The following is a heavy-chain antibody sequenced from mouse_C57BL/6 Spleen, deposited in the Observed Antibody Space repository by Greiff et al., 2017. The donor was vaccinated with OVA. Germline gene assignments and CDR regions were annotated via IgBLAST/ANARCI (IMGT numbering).Heavy chain of an antibody. CDR2: IHPNSGST. J-gene: IGHJ3*01. CDR3: ARENERTPSWFAY. CDR1: GYTFTSYW. V-gene: IGHV1-64*01. Sequence: QVQLKQPGAELVKPGASVKLSCKASGYTFTSYWMHWVKQRPGQGLEWIGMIHPNSGSTNYNEKFKSKATLTVDKSSSTAYMQLSSLTSEDSAVYYCARENERTPSWFAYWGQGTLVTVSA.